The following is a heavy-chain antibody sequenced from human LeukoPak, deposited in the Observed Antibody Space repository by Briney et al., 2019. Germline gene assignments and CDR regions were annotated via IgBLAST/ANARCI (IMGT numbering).Heavy chain of an antibody. Sequence: GASVKVSCKASGYTFTGYYMHWVRQAPGQGLEWMGWINPNSGGTNYAQKFQGRVTMTRDTSISTAYMELSRLRSDDTAVYYCARGLATYESSGYTAFDIWGQGTMVTVSS. V-gene: IGHV1-2*02. CDR1: GYTFTGYY. J-gene: IGHJ3*02. CDR2: INPNSGGT. CDR3: ARGLATYESSGYTAFDI. D-gene: IGHD3-22*01.